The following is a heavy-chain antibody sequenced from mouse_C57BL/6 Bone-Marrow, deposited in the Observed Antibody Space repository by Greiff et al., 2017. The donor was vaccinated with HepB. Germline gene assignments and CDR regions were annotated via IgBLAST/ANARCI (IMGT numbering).Heavy chain of an antibody. D-gene: IGHD2-5*01. V-gene: IGHV3-3*01. CDR3: AGRDYSNLFDV. Sequence: EVQLQQSGPSLVRPSQTLSLTCTVTGFSINSDCYWIWIRQFPGNKLEYIGYTFYSGITYYNPSLESRTYITRDTSKNQFSLKLSSVTTEDTATYYCAGRDYSNLFDVWGTGTTVTVSS. CDR2: TFYSGIT. J-gene: IGHJ1*03. CDR1: GFSINSDCY.